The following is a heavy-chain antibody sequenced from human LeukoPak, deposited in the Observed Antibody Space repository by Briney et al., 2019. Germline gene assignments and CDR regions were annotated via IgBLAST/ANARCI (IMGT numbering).Heavy chain of an antibody. CDR2: ITSSSSYI. Sequence: PGGSLRLSCAASGFTFSTYSMNWVRQAPGKGLEWVSSITSSSSYIYYADSVKGRFTISRDNAKNPLYLQMNSLRAEDTAVYYCARETDSTLFDYWGQGTLVTVSS. J-gene: IGHJ4*02. CDR3: ARETDSTLFDY. CDR1: GFTFSTYS. D-gene: IGHD2-2*01. V-gene: IGHV3-21*01.